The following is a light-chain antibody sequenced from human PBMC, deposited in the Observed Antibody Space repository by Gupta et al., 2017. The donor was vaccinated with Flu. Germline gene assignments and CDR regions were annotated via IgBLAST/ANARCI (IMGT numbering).Light chain of an antibody. CDR1: QSRSHRNAYKN. Sequence: VTPGVPASIHARSSQSRSHRNAYKNMDWYRQKAGQAPQLLIYSDSKRASGIPDRFSGSGSGTDFTLKISRVETEDVEVYYCKQYVQASKTFGRGTKVDIK. J-gene: IGKJ4*01. V-gene: IGKV2-28*01. CDR3: KQYVQASKT. CDR2: SDS.